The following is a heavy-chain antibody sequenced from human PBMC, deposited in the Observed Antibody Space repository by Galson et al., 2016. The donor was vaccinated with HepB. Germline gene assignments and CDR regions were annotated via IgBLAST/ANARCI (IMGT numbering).Heavy chain of an antibody. J-gene: IGHJ1*01. CDR2: IFYSGTT. CDR1: GVSISRYH. D-gene: IGHD5-24*01. V-gene: IGHV4-59*08. Sequence: LSLTCTVSGVSISRYHWSWIRQSSGRGLDWIGYIFYSGTTNYNPSLKSRVTISVDTSKNQFSLMLSSVTAADTAIYYWATTGSNYVMDHWGQGTLVTVSS. CDR3: ATTGSNYVMDH.